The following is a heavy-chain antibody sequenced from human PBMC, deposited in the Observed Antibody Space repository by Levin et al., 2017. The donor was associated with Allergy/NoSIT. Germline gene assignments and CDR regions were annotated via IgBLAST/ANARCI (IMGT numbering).Heavy chain of an antibody. Sequence: ASVKVSCKASGYTFTSYGISWVRQAPGQGLEWMGWISAYNGNTNYAQKLQGRVTMTTDTSTSTAYMELRSLRSDDTAVYYCARDRPTTDYEENPNWFDPWGQGTLVTVSS. CDR1: GYTFTSYG. J-gene: IGHJ5*02. CDR2: ISAYNGNT. D-gene: IGHD4-17*01. V-gene: IGHV1-18*01. CDR3: ARDRPTTDYEENPNWFDP.